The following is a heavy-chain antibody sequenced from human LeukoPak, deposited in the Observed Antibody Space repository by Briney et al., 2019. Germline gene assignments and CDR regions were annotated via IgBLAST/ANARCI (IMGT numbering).Heavy chain of an antibody. D-gene: IGHD4-17*01. J-gene: IGHJ6*03. CDR3: ARIRVHSYGDYSYYYYYMDV. CDR1: GGSISSYY. CDR2: IYYSGST. V-gene: IGHV4-59*01. Sequence: PSETLSLTRTVSGGSISSYYWSWIRQPPGKGLEWIGYIYYSGSTNYNPSLKSRVTISVDTSKNQFSLKLSSVTAADTAVYYCARIRVHSYGDYSYYYYYMDVWGKGTTVTVSS.